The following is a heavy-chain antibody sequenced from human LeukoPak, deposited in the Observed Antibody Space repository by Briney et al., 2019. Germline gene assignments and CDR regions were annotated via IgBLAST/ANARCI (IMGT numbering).Heavy chain of an antibody. D-gene: IGHD5-18*01. CDR1: GFTVSSNY. J-gene: IGHJ4*02. CDR2: IYSGGST. Sequence: GGSLRLSCAASGFTVSSNYMSWVRQAPGKGLEWVSVIYSGGSTYYADSVKGRFTISRDNSKNTLYLQMNSLRAEDTAVYYCARLKIDEWLRISYFDYWGQGTLVTVSS. V-gene: IGHV3-66*01. CDR3: ARLKIDEWLRISYFDY.